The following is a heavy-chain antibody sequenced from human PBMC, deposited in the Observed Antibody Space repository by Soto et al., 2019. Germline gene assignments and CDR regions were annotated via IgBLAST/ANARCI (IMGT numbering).Heavy chain of an antibody. CDR2: INPSGGST. J-gene: IGHJ4*02. CDR3: ARDLEPIAVAGTTFYYFDD. D-gene: IGHD6-19*01. V-gene: IGHV1-46*01. CDR1: GYTFTSYY. Sequence: PRXSWKFSFKASGYTFTSYYLHWVRQAPGQGLEWMGIINPSGGSTSYAQKFQGRVTMTRDTSTSTVYMELSSLRSEDTAVYYCARDLEPIAVAGTTFYYFDDWGQGTLVTVSS.